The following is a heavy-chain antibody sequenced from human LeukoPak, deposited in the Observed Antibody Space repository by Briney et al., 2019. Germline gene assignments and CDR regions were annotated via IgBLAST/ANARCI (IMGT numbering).Heavy chain of an antibody. Sequence: SETLSLTCTISGDSVSSYYWSWIRQPPGKGLEWIGEINHSGSTNYNPSLKSRVTISVDTSKNQFSLKLSSVTAADTAVYYCARGRSTTPYYYYYYYMDVWGKGTTVTVSS. CDR1: GDSVSSYY. V-gene: IGHV4-34*01. CDR2: INHSGST. CDR3: ARGRSTTPYYYYYYYMDV. D-gene: IGHD1-1*01. J-gene: IGHJ6*03.